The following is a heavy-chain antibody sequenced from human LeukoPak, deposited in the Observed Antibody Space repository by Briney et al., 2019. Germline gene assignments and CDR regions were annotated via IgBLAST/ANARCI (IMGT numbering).Heavy chain of an antibody. CDR3: ARVGISPYYYDSSGYYRHIFDY. CDR2: IYYSGST. V-gene: IGHV4-30-4*01. J-gene: IGHJ4*02. Sequence: SETLSLTCTVSGGSISSGDYYWSWIRQPPGKGLEWIGYIYYSGSTYYNPSLKSRVTISVDTSKNQFSLKLSSVTAADTAVYYCARVGISPYYYDSSGYYRHIFDYWGQGTLATVSS. D-gene: IGHD3-22*01. CDR1: GGSISSGDYY.